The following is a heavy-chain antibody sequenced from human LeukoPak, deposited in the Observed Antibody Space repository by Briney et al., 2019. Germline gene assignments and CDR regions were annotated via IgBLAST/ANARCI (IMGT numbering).Heavy chain of an antibody. CDR2: LDRGDGET. CDR1: GYTHTELS. V-gene: IGHV1-24*01. J-gene: IGHJ6*04. D-gene: IGHD1-26*01. CDR3: ASDLPRGNLGGNYYYRMDV. Sequence: ASVKVSCKVSGYTHTELSMHWVRQVPGKGLEWMGGLDRGDGETIYAQSFQDRLTMTEDTSTDTAYMKLSSLRSEDTAVYYCASDLPRGNLGGNYYYRMDVWGKGTTVTVSS.